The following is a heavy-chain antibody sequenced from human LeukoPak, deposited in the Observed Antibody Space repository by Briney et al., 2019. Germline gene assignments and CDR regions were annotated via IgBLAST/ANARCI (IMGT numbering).Heavy chain of an antibody. Sequence: PGGSPRLSCAASGFSFSTYGMHWVRQAPGKGLEWVAFIRYDGNNKYYADSVKGRFTISRDNSKNTLFLQMNSLRAEDTAVYYCARSLVVGATYPYHWGQGTPVTVSS. CDR3: ARSLVVGATYPYH. CDR1: GFSFSTYG. J-gene: IGHJ5*02. V-gene: IGHV3-30*02. D-gene: IGHD1-26*01. CDR2: IRYDGNNK.